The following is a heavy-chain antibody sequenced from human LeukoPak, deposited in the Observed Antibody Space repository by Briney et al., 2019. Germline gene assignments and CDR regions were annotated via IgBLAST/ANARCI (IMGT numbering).Heavy chain of an antibody. Sequence: GGSLRLSCAASGFTLSSHRMNWVRQAPGKGLEWVSDISRSSSEIHYADSVTGRFTISRDNAKNSVYLQMNSLRVEDTAVYYCARVRKYSGYYSWYFDLWGRGTLVTVSS. D-gene: IGHD5-12*01. CDR2: ISRSSSEI. CDR3: ARVRKYSGYYSWYFDL. V-gene: IGHV3-48*01. J-gene: IGHJ2*01. CDR1: GFTLSSHR.